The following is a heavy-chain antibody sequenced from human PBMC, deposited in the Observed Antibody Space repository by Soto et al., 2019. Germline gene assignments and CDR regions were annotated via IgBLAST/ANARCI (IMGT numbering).Heavy chain of an antibody. CDR3: ARDQVKGTMTIL. J-gene: IGHJ4*02. D-gene: IGHD4-17*01. CDR1: GFTFINYA. Sequence: LRLSCAASGFTFINYAMHWVRQAPGKGLEWVAVISYDGSNKYYADSVKGRFTISRDNSKNTMYLQMNSLSAEDTAVYHCARDQVKGTMTILWGQGTLVTVSP. CDR2: ISYDGSNK. V-gene: IGHV3-30-3*01.